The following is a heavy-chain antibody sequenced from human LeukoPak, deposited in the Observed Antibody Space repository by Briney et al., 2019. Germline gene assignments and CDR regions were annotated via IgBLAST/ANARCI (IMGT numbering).Heavy chain of an antibody. Sequence: GGSLRLSCAASGFTFSSYSMNWVRQAPGKGLEWVSSISSSSSYIYYADSVKGRFTISRDNAKNSLYLQMNSLRAEDTAVYYCARDIDRDAFDIWGQGTMVTVSS. CDR3: ARDIDRDAFDI. CDR2: ISSSSSYI. J-gene: IGHJ3*02. D-gene: IGHD1-14*01. V-gene: IGHV3-21*01. CDR1: GFTFSSYS.